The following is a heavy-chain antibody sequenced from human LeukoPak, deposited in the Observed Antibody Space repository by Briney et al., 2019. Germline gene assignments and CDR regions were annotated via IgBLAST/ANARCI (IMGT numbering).Heavy chain of an antibody. J-gene: IGHJ3*02. CDR2: IIPIFGTA. CDR1: GGSFSNFA. V-gene: IGHV1-69*05. Sequence: SVKVSCKASGGSFSNFAISWVRQAPGQGLEWMGGIIPIFGTANYAQKFQGRVTITTDESTSTAYMELSSLRSEDTAVYYCARGLAMFAFDIWGQGTMVTVSS. CDR3: ARGLAMFAFDI. D-gene: IGHD3-10*02.